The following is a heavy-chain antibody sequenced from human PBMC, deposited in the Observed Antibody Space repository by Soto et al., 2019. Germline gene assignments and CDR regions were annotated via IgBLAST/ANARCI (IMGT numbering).Heavy chain of an antibody. CDR1: GGSLSDYY. J-gene: IGHJ6*02. Sequence: SETLSLTCAVSGGSLSDYYWPWIRQSPGKGLEWIGEIHPSGSTYYNPSLRSRVTISVDTSKNQFSLKLTSLTAADTAIYYCARGRDEYKLGNVWGHGTTVTASS. CDR2: IHPSGST. D-gene: IGHD1-1*01. CDR3: ARGRDEYKLGNV. V-gene: IGHV4-34*01.